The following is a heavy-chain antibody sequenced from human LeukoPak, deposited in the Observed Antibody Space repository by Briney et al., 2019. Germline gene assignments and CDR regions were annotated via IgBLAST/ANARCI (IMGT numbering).Heavy chain of an antibody. V-gene: IGHV4-4*07. D-gene: IGHD6-13*01. CDR1: GGSISRYY. Sequence: SETLSLTCTVSGGSISRYYWSLIGQPAGKGLKWIGRIYTSGSTNYNPSLKSRVTMSVDTYKTQFSLKLSSVSAADTAVYYCARGRGAAGRNWFDPWGQGTLVTVSS. CDR2: IYTSGST. CDR3: ARGRGAAGRNWFDP. J-gene: IGHJ5*02.